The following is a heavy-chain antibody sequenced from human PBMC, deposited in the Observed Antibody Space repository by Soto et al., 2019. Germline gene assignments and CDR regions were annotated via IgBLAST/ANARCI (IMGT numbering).Heavy chain of an antibody. CDR2: ISAHNGNT. V-gene: IGHV1-18*01. Sequence: QVHLVQSGAEVKKPGASVKVSCKASGYTFTSYGITWVRQAPGQGLEWMGWISAHNGNTDYAQKLQGRVIVTRDTSTSTAYMELRSLRSDYTAVYYCARGRYGDYWGQGALVTVSS. CDR1: GYTFTSYG. J-gene: IGHJ4*02. CDR3: ARGRYGDY. D-gene: IGHD1-1*01.